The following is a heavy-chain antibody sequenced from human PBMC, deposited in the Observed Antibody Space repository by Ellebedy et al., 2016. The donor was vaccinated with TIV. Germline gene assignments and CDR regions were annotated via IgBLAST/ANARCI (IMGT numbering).Heavy chain of an antibody. V-gene: IGHV3-48*04. J-gene: IGHJ4*02. CDR1: GFTFSTYS. CDR3: ARDSGGSYSLGY. Sequence: PGGSLRLSCVASGFTFSTYSMNWVRQAPGKGLEWVSYISSSSSAIYYADFVKGRFTISRDNAKNSLFLQMNSLRAEDTAVYYCARDSGGSYSLGYWGQGTLVTVSS. CDR2: ISSSSSAI. D-gene: IGHD1-26*01.